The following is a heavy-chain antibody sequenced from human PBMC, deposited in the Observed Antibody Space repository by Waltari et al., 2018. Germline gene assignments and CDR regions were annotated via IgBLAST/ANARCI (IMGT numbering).Heavy chain of an antibody. CDR2: IKGDGSRK. CDR3: ARDDSSSGSYDAFDI. D-gene: IGHD3-22*01. V-gene: IGHV3-7*01. Sequence: EVQLVESGGGLVQPGGSLRPSCAACGFSFRHYWLGWVRQAPGKGLEWVADIKGDGSRKYYLDSVRGRFSISRDNTKNSVDLQMNSLRAEDTAVYYCARDDSSSGSYDAFDIWGQGTMVAVSS. J-gene: IGHJ3*02. CDR1: GFSFRHYW.